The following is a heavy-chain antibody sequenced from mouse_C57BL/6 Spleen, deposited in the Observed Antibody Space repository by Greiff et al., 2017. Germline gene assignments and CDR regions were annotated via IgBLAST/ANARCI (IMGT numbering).Heavy chain of an antibody. J-gene: IGHJ2*01. Sequence: EVQRVESVAELVRPGASVKLSCTASGFTIKNTYMPWVKQRPEQGLEWIGRIDPANGNTKYAPKFQGKATITADTSSNTAYLQLSSLTSEDTAIYYCARDFDYWGQGTTLTVSS. CDR1: GFTIKNTY. CDR2: IDPANGNT. V-gene: IGHV14-3*01. CDR3: ARDFDY.